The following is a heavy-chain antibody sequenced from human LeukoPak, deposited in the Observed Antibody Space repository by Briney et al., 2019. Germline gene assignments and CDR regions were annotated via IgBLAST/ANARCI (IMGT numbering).Heavy chain of an antibody. J-gene: IGHJ6*04. Sequence: GGSLRLSCTASGFTFGDYAMSWVRQAPGKGLVWVSRFNSDGSSTSYADSVKGRFTISRDNAKNTLYLQMNSLRAEDTAVYYCAGGSSQYGSGRLDVWGKGTTVTVSS. CDR2: FNSDGSST. D-gene: IGHD3-10*01. CDR3: AGGSSQYGSGRLDV. CDR1: GFTFGDYA. V-gene: IGHV3-74*01.